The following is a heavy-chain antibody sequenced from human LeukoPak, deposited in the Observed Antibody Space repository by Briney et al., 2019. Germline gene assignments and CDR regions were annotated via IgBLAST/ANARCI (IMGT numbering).Heavy chain of an antibody. J-gene: IGHJ5*02. CDR3: AREAYDVLTSDWFDP. CDR2: IYYSGST. V-gene: IGHV4-59*12. Sequence: SETLPLTCTVSGGSISSYYWSWIRQPPGKGLEWIGYIYYSGSTNYNPSLKSRVTISVDTSKNQFSLKLSSVTAADTAMYYCAREAYDVLTSDWFDPWGQGTLSPSPQ. CDR1: GGSISSYY. D-gene: IGHD3-9*01.